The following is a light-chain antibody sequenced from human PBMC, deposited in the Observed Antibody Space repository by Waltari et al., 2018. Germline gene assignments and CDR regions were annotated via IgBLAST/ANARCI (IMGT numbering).Light chain of an antibody. Sequence: QSALTQPASVSGSPGQSITISCTGPSSAVGGYNDVSWYQHHPCKAPKRIIYEVTNRPSGLSGRFSGSKSGNTASLTISGLQAEDEADYYCSSYRANSPVVFGGGTKLTVL. CDR3: SSYRANSPVV. CDR2: EVT. CDR1: SSAVGGYND. J-gene: IGLJ2*01. V-gene: IGLV2-14*01.